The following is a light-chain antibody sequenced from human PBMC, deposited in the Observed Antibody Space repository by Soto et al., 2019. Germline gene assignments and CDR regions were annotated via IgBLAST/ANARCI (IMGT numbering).Light chain of an antibody. J-gene: IGKJ4*01. CDR2: TTS. Sequence: DIQMTQSPSSLSASVGDRVTITCRASQTIRNFLNWYQQKPGTAPRLLIHTTSSLQSGVPARFSGSGSGTDFTLTISSLQPEDFATYYCQQSSSTPQTFGGGTRWIS. CDR1: QTIRNF. V-gene: IGKV1-39*01. CDR3: QQSSSTPQT.